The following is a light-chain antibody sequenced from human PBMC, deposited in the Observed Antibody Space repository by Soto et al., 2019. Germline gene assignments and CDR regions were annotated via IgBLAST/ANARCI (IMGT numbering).Light chain of an antibody. CDR2: DAS. Sequence: DIQMTQSPSTLSASVGDRVTITCRASQSIGSWLAWYQQKPAKAPELLIYDASILENGVPSRFSGSGSGTEFALTISSLQADDFAIYYCQQYNSYPPNFGGGTKV. J-gene: IGKJ4*01. V-gene: IGKV1-5*01. CDR1: QSIGSW. CDR3: QQYNSYPPN.